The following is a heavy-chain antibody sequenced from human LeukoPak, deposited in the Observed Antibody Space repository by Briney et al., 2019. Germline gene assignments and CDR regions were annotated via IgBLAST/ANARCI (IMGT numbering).Heavy chain of an antibody. CDR3: ARESETSGWYDY. Sequence: GGSLRLSCAAPGFIFGNYAIHWVRQAPGKGLEWVSLISGRGGSTFYADSVKGRFTISRDNSKNSLSLQMSSLRSEDTALYYCARESETSGWYDYWGQGTLVTVSA. D-gene: IGHD6-19*01. CDR1: GFIFGNYA. J-gene: IGHJ4*02. V-gene: IGHV3-43*02. CDR2: ISGRGGST.